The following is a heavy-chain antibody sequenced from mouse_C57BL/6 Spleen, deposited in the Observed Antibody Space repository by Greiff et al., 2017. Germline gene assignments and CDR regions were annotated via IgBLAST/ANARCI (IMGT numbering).Heavy chain of an antibody. D-gene: IGHD1-1*01. CDR2: IDPETGGT. J-gene: IGHJ1*03. CDR1: GYTFTDYE. CDR3: TRRSYYYGSYWYFDV. Sequence: QVQLQHSFSYLLRPGASVTLSCKASGYTFTDYEMHWVKQTPVHGLEWIGAIDPETGGTAYNQKFKGKAILTADKSSSTAYMELRSLTSEDSAVYYCTRRSYYYGSYWYFDVWGTGTTVTVSS. V-gene: IGHV1-15*01.